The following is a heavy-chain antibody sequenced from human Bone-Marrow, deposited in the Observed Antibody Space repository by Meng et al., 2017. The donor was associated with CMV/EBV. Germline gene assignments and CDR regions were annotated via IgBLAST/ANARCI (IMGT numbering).Heavy chain of an antibody. CDR1: GFTFNTYE. CDR3: AKDRTPRQSNSYRGDYYCGVGV. J-gene: IGHJ6*02. Sequence: GESLKISCAASGFTFNTYEMNWVRQAPGKGLEWVSYISYAGSTIYYADSVKGRFTISRDNAKNTLYLQMNSLRAEDTAVYYCAKDRTPRQSNSYRGDYYCGVGVWGQGTTVTVAS. D-gene: IGHD6-6*01. CDR2: ISYAGSTI. V-gene: IGHV3-48*03.